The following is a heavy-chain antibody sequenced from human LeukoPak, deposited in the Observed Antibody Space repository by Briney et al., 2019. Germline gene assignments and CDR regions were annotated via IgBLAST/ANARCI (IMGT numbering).Heavy chain of an antibody. CDR2: IHSSGST. J-gene: IGHJ4*02. V-gene: IGHV4-61*02. CDR1: GGSISSSTYS. D-gene: IGHD5-18*01. CDR3: ARGVLDTAMVRFDY. Sequence: SETLSLTCTVSGGSISSSTYSWTWIRQPAGKGLEWIGRIHSSGSTHYNPSLKSRVTISVDTSKNHFSLNLSSVTAADTAVYCCARGVLDTAMVRFDYWGQGTLVTVSS.